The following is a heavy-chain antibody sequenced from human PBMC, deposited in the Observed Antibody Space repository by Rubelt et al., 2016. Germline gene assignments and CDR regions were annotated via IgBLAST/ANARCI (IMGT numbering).Heavy chain of an antibody. J-gene: IGHJ4*02. V-gene: IGHV3-74*01. Sequence: EARGGLVQPGGSLRLSCVASGFTVSSVWMHWVRQVPGKGLVWVSRINDDVSSTTTAYADSVEGRFTISRDNSKNTLYLQMNSLRAEDTAVYFCAKDSRYSGSYWDFDYWGQGTLVTVSS. D-gene: IGHD1-26*01. CDR1: GFTVSSVW. CDR2: INDDVSST. CDR3: AKDSRYSGSYWDFDY.